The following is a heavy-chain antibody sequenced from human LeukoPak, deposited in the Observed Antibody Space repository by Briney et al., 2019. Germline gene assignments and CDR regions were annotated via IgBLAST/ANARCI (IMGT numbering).Heavy chain of an antibody. J-gene: IGHJ5*02. D-gene: IGHD2-21*02. V-gene: IGHV4-34*01. CDR3: VRVRYCGGDCS. CDR2: INRSGST. CDR1: GGSFSGYY. Sequence: PSETLSLTCAVYGGSFSGYYWSWIRQPPGKGLEWIGEINRSGSTNYNPSLKSRVTISVDTSKNQLSLKLSSVTAADTAVYYCVRVRYCGGDCSWGQGTLVTVSS.